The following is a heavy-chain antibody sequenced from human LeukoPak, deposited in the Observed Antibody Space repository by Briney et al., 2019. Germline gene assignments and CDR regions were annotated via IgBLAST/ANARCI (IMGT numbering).Heavy chain of an antibody. D-gene: IGHD2-2*01. Sequence: SETLSLTCTVSGGSISSYYWSWIRQPAGKGLEWIGTIFQSGTTYYNPSLKSRVTISVDTSKNQFSLKLSSVTAADTAVYYCARVGRYCSSSSSCYPYWFDPWGQETLVTVSS. V-gene: IGHV4-59*08. CDR2: IFQSGTT. CDR3: ARVGRYCSSSSSCYPYWFDP. J-gene: IGHJ5*02. CDR1: GGSISSYY.